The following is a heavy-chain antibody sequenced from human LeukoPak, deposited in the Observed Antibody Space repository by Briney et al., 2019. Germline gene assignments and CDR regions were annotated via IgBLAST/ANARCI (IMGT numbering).Heavy chain of an antibody. Sequence: GGSLRLSCSASGFTFSNYHINWIRQAPGKGLEWVSSISDTSSYIYYADSVKGRFTISRDNAKSSLYLQMNSLRAEDTAVYYCARGLCGGDCYDYWGQGTLVTVSS. D-gene: IGHD2-21*01. CDR1: GFTFSNYH. CDR3: ARGLCGGDCYDY. V-gene: IGHV3-21*01. CDR2: ISDTSSYI. J-gene: IGHJ4*02.